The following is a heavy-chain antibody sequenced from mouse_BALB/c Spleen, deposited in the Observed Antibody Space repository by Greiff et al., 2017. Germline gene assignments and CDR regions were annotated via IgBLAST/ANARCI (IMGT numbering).Heavy chain of an antibody. Sequence: VQLKESGPELEKPGASVKISCKASGYSFTGYNMNWVKQSNGKSLEWIGNIDPYYGGTSYNQKFKGKATLTVDKSSSTAYMQLKSLTSEDSAVYYCARLYYGSSYYAMDYWGQGTSVTVSS. CDR3: ARLYYGSSYYAMDY. CDR2: IDPYYGGT. D-gene: IGHD1-1*01. V-gene: IGHV1-39*01. CDR1: GYSFTGYN. J-gene: IGHJ4*01.